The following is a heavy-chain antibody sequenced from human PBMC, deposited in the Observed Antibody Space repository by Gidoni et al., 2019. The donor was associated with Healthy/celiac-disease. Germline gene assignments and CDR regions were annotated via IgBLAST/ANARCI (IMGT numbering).Heavy chain of an antibody. CDR3: ARGRGYSGYKPRSYYYYYMDV. CDR1: GGSFSGYY. J-gene: IGHJ6*03. V-gene: IGHV4-34*01. D-gene: IGHD5-12*01. CDR2: INHSGIP. Sequence: HVQLQQWGAGLLKPSETLSLTCAVYGGSFSGYYWRWLRQPPGKGLEWIGEINHSGIPNYNPSLKSRVTISVDKSKNQFSLKLSAVTAADTAVYYCARGRGYSGYKPRSYYYYYMDVWGKGTTVTVSS.